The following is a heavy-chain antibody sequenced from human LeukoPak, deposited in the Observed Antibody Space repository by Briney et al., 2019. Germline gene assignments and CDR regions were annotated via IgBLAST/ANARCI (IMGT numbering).Heavy chain of an antibody. CDR2: INHSGST. D-gene: IGHD5-12*01. CDR3: AGYAPPGANWFDP. J-gene: IGHJ5*02. CDR1: GGSFSGYY. V-gene: IGHV4-34*01. Sequence: PSETLSLTCAVYGGSFSGYYWSWIRQPPGKGLEWIGEINHSGSTNYNPSLKSRVTISVDTSKNQFSLKLSSVTAADTAVYYCAGYAPPGANWFDPWGQGTLVTVSS.